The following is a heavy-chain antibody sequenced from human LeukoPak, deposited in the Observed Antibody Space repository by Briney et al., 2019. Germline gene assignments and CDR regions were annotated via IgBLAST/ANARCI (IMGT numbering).Heavy chain of an antibody. CDR1: GFTFSSYA. CDR2: ISYDGSNK. V-gene: IGHV3-30*04. D-gene: IGHD2-15*01. J-gene: IGHJ4*02. CDR3: ARECVVVAAKDY. Sequence: PGGSLRLSCAASGFTFSSYAMHWVRQAPGKGLEWVAVISYDGSNKYYADSVKGRFTISRDNSKNTLYLQMNSLRAEDTAVYYCARECVVVAAKDYWGQGTLVTVSS.